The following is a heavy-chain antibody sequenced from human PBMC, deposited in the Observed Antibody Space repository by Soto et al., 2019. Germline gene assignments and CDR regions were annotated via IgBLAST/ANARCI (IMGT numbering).Heavy chain of an antibody. CDR3: AKSGGYKYGYATYYFDY. D-gene: IGHD5-18*01. CDR1: GFTFSSFA. CDR2: ISSSGNYT. V-gene: IGHV3-23*01. Sequence: PGGSLRLSCAASGFTFSSFAMTWVRQAPGKGLEWVSGISSSGNYTYYADSVKGWFTISRDNSKNTMYLQINSLRAEDKAVYYCAKSGGYKYGYATYYFDYWGQGTLVTVSS. J-gene: IGHJ4*02.